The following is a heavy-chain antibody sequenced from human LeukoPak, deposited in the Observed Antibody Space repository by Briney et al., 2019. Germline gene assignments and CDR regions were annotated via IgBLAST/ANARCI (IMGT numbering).Heavy chain of an antibody. J-gene: IGHJ4*02. D-gene: IGHD3-16*01. CDR2: LSASGSGT. CDR1: GFTFSIYG. V-gene: IGHV3-23*01. Sequence: GGSLRLSCAASGFTFSIYGMSWVRQAPGKGLEWVSGLSASGSGTYYADSVKGRFIISRDNSKNTLYLRMNSLRVEDTAIYYCAKDWVGSFDFWGQGTLVTVSS. CDR3: AKDWVGSFDF.